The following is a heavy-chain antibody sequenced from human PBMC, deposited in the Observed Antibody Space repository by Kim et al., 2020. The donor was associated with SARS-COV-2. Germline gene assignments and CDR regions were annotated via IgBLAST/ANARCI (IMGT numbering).Heavy chain of an antibody. CDR2: KQDGSEK. CDR3: ARLFDP. J-gene: IGHJ5*02. Sequence: KQDGSEKNDVDSVKGRFTISRDNAKNSLYLQKSSLRAEDTAVYYCARLFDPWGQGTLVTVSS. V-gene: IGHV3-7*04.